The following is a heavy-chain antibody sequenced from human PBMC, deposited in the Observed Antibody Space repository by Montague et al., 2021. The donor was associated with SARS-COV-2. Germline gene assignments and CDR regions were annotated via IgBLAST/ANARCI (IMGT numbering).Heavy chain of an antibody. D-gene: IGHD2-8*02. CDR3: ARDEYNRYWYKY. J-gene: IGHJ4*02. CDR2: VDSAGST. V-gene: IGHV4-39*07. Sequence: SETLSLTCTVSAGSLSSRSNYWGWIRQPPGMGLQWIGSVDSAGSTXYXPSLKSRVTISLDASKNQFSLKLSSVTAADTAVYYCARDEYNRYWYKYWGQGALVTVS. CDR1: AGSLSSRSNY.